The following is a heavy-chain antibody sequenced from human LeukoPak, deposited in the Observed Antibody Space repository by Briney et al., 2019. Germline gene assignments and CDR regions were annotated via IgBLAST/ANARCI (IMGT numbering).Heavy chain of an antibody. Sequence: ASVKVSCKASGYTFTNYDISWVRQATGQGLEWMGYMNPNSGNSAYAQKFQGRVTITTDASISTAYMELSGLRSEDTALYYCAREGLDYWGQGTLVTVSS. CDR3: AREGLDY. CDR1: GYTFTNYD. CDR2: MNPNSGNS. J-gene: IGHJ4*02. V-gene: IGHV1-8*03.